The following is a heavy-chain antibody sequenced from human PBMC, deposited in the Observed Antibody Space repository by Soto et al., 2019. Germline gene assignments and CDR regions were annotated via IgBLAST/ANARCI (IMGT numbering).Heavy chain of an antibody. CDR3: ARESYYFDC. Sequence: TGGFLRLSCAASGVTFSTYPMHWVRQAPGKGLEWVAVVSSDGSKKYYADSVKGRFTISRDNSENTLYLQMNSLRAEDTAFYYCARESYYFDCWGQGTLVTVSS. CDR1: GVTFSTYP. J-gene: IGHJ4*02. CDR2: VSSDGSKK. V-gene: IGHV3-30-3*01.